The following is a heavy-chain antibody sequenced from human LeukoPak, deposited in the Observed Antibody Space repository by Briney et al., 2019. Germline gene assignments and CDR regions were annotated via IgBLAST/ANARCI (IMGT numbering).Heavy chain of an antibody. D-gene: IGHD3-16*01. CDR2: ISGSGGST. V-gene: IGHV3-23*01. CDR1: GFTFSNYA. J-gene: IGHJ4*02. CDR3: AKATTYVGNSRFDY. Sequence: GGSLRLSCAASGFTFSNYAMNWVRQAPGKGLEWVSDISGSGGSTYYADSVKGRFTISRDNSKNTLYLQMNSLRAEDTAVYYCAKATTYVGNSRFDYWGQGTLVTVSS.